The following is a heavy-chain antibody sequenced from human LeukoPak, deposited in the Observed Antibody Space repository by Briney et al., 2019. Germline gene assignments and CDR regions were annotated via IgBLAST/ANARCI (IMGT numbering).Heavy chain of an antibody. CDR2: IYYSGST. Sequence: PSETLSLTCTVSGGSISSYYWSWIRQPPGKGLEWIGYIYYSGSTNYNPSLKSRVTISVDTSKNQFSLKLSSVTAADTAVYYCARLMTFRFLEWHIDYWGQGTLVTVSS. J-gene: IGHJ4*02. D-gene: IGHD3-3*01. V-gene: IGHV4-59*01. CDR3: ARLMTFRFLEWHIDY. CDR1: GGSISSYY.